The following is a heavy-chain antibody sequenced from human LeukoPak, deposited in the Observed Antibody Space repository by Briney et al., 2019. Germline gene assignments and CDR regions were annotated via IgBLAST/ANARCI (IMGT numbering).Heavy chain of an antibody. CDR3: ARCIGSSSFARWFDP. CDR2: IYYSGST. D-gene: IGHD6-6*01. J-gene: IGHJ5*02. CDR1: GGSTSSYY. V-gene: IGHV4-59*01. Sequence: PSETLSLTCTVSGGSTSSYYWSWIRQPPGKGLEWIGYIYYSGSTNYNPSLRSRVTISVDTSKTQFSLKLSSVTAADTAVYYCARCIGSSSFARWFDPWGQGTLVTVSS.